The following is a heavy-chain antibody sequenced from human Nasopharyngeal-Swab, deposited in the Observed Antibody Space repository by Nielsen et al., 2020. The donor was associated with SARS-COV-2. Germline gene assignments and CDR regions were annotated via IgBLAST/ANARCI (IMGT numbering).Heavy chain of an antibody. CDR3: AKDRSGSYDY. V-gene: IGHV3-23*01. CDR2: ITSSGANT. Sequence: GESLKISCAASGFSFNTYAMSWVRQAPGKGLEWVSAITSSGANTYYADSVKGRFTISRDNSKNTLYLQMNGLRADDTAVYYCAKDRSGSYDYWGQGTLVTVSS. D-gene: IGHD1-26*01. CDR1: GFSFNTYA. J-gene: IGHJ4*02.